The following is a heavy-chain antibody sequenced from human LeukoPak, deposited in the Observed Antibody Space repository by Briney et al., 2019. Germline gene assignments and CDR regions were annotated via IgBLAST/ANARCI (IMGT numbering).Heavy chain of an antibody. CDR1: GGSISSYY. CDR3: AREVGRGSGSYYNSFDY. Sequence: SETLSLTCTVSGGSISSYYWSWIRQPPGKGLEWIGYIYYSGSTNYNPSLKSRVTISVGTSKNQFSLKLSSVTAADTAVYYCAREVGRGSGSYYNSFDYWGQGTLVTVSS. J-gene: IGHJ4*02. D-gene: IGHD3-10*01. V-gene: IGHV4-59*01. CDR2: IYYSGST.